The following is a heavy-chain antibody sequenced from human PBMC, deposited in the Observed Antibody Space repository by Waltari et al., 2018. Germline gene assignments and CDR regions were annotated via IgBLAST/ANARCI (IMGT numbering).Heavy chain of an antibody. D-gene: IGHD4-17*01. Sequence: EVQLLESGGGLVQPGGSLRLSCAASGFTFSSYAMSWVRQAPGKGLEWVSVIYSGGSSTYYADSVKGRFTISRDNSKNTLYLQMNSLRAEDTAVYYCARAIRQYGVSFDYWGQGTLVTVSS. CDR2: IYSGGSST. CDR1: GFTFSSYA. V-gene: IGHV3-23*03. J-gene: IGHJ4*02. CDR3: ARAIRQYGVSFDY.